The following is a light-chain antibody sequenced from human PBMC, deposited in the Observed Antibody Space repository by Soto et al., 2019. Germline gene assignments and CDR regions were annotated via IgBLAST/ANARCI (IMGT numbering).Light chain of an antibody. CDR2: YIS. Sequence: IVMSQSPATVSVSRGESAFRVCRASQSAGNFLAWYQQKPGQAPRLLIYYISTRATGIPARFSGSGSGTDFTLTISRLETEDFAVYYCQQYGRSGTFGQGTKV. CDR1: QSAGNF. CDR3: QQYGRSGT. V-gene: IGKV3D-15*01. J-gene: IGKJ1*01.